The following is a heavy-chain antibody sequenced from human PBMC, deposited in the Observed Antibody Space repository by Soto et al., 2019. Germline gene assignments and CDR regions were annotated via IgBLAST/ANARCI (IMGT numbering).Heavy chain of an antibody. Sequence: EVQLVESGGGLVQPGGSLRLSCAASGFTVGTNYMTWVRRAPGKGLEWVSVIYKDGSIYYEDSVKGRFTISRDNSKNTLYLQMNSLRDEDTGVYFCARILGGIDYWGQGTLVTVSS. CDR1: GFTVGTNY. V-gene: IGHV3-66*01. CDR3: ARILGGIDY. D-gene: IGHD3-16*01. J-gene: IGHJ4*02. CDR2: IYKDGSI.